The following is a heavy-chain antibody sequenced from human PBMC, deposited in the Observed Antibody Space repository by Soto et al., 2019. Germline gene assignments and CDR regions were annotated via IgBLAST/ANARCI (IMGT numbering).Heavy chain of an antibody. D-gene: IGHD7-27*01. Sequence: EAQLMESGGRIVRPGGNLRLSCAASGLNLRGYWVHWVRQAPGEGLIWVSRINTDGTDTLYADSVKGRFTISRDNAKDTVYLEMTGLRADDTAIYYCVRGRARGDDWGPGTLVTVSS. CDR1: GLNLRGYW. V-gene: IGHV3-74*03. J-gene: IGHJ4*02. CDR2: INTDGTDT. CDR3: VRGRARGDD.